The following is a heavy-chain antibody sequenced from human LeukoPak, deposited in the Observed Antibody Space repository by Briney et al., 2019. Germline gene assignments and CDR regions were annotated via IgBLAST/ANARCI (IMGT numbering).Heavy chain of an antibody. CDR2: IYYSGST. CDR3: ARWVLQSNAFDI. CDR1: GGSISSSSYY. V-gene: IGHV4-39*01. Sequence: EASETLSLTCTVSGGSISSSSYYWGWIRQPPGKGLEWIGSIYYSGSTYYKSSLKSRVTISVDTSKNLFSLKLSSVIAADTAVYYCARWVLQSNAFDIWGQGTTVTVSS. J-gene: IGHJ3*02.